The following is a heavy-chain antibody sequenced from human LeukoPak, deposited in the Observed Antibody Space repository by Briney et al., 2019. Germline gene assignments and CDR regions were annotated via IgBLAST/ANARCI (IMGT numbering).Heavy chain of an antibody. CDR2: MSGSGGST. V-gene: IGHV3-23*01. CDR1: GFTFSSYA. CDR3: AKEVEMATIPWYYFDY. J-gene: IGHJ4*02. D-gene: IGHD5-24*01. Sequence: GGSLRLSCAASGFTFSSYAMSWVRQAPGKGLEWVSAMSGSGGSTYYADSVKGRFTISRDNSKNTLYLQMNSLRAEDTAVYYCAKEVEMATIPWYYFDYWGQGTLVTVSS.